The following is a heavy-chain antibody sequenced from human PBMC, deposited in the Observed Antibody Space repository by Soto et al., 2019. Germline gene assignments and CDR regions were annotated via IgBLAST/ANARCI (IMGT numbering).Heavy chain of an antibody. J-gene: IGHJ4*02. Sequence: GESLQISCKGSGYSFAGYWITWVRQKPGKGLEWMGRIDPSDSQTYYSPSFRGHVTISVTKSITTVFLQWSSLRASDTAMYYCARQIYDSDTGPNFKYYFDSWGQGTTVTVS. CDR3: ARQIYDSDTGPNFKYYFDS. D-gene: IGHD3-22*01. CDR1: GYSFAGYW. CDR2: IDPSDSQT. V-gene: IGHV5-10-1*01.